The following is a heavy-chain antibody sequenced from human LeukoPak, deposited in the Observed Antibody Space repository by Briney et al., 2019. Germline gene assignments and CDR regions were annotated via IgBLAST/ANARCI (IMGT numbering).Heavy chain of an antibody. CDR2: ISWDGGGT. V-gene: IGHV3-43*01. CDR3: AKMGYCTNGVCFDPTDY. J-gene: IGHJ4*02. Sequence: GGSLRLSCAASGFTFDDYTMHWVRQAPGKGLEWVSLISWDGGGTYYADSVKGRFTISRDNSKNSLYLQMNSLRTEDTALYYCAKMGYCTNGVCFDPTDYWGQGTLVTVSS. D-gene: IGHD2-8*01. CDR1: GFTFDDYT.